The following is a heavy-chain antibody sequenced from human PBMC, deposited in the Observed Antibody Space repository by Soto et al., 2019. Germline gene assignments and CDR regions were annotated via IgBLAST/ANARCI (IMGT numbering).Heavy chain of an antibody. J-gene: IGHJ5*02. CDR2: ISTYDGNT. CDR3: ARKSSSSSWFDP. Sequence: GASVKVSCKASGYTFFTYGINWVRQAPGQGLEWMGWISTYDGNTDYAQKLQGRVTMTTDTSTRTAYMELRSLRSDDTAVYYCARKSSSSSWFDPWGQGSLVTASS. D-gene: IGHD6-6*01. V-gene: IGHV1-18*04. CDR1: GYTFFTYG.